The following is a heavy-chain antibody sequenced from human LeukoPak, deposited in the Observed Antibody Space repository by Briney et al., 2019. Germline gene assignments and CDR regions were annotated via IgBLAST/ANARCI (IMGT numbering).Heavy chain of an antibody. Sequence: GGSLRLSCAASGFTLNDYYMSWIRQAPGKGLEWVSYIGSSDNRISYADSVKGRFTISRDIAKNALYLQVNSLRAEDTAVYYCAREIVAGTFDSWGQGTLVTVSS. D-gene: IGHD6-19*01. CDR2: IGSSDNRI. CDR1: GFTLNDYY. V-gene: IGHV3-11*01. CDR3: AREIVAGTFDS. J-gene: IGHJ4*02.